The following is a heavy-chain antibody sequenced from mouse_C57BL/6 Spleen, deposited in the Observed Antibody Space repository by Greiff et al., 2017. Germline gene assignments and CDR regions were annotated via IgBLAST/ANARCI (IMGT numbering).Heavy chain of an antibody. CDR2: INPSNGGT. CDR3: ARSGYYYGSSYRYFDY. J-gene: IGHJ2*01. D-gene: IGHD1-1*01. Sequence: QVQLQQPGTELVKPGASVKLSCKASGYTFTSYWMHWVKQRPGQGLEWIGNINPSNGGTNYNEKFKSKATLTVDKSYSTAYMQLSSLTSEDSSVYSCARSGYYYGSSYRYFDYWGQGTTLTVSS. CDR1: GYTFTSYW. V-gene: IGHV1-53*01.